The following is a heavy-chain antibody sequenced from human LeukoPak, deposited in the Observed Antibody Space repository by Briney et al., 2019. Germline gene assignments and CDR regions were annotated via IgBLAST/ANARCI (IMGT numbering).Heavy chain of an antibody. J-gene: IGHJ4*02. CDR1: GFTFGSYA. CDR2: ISYDGSNK. D-gene: IGHD3-22*01. Sequence: PGGSLRLSCAASGFTFGSYAIHGFGQAPGKGREGGPFISYDGSNKYYADSVKGRFTISRDNSKNTLFLQMNSLRAEDSAVYYCATDREGDPSAYYLVGGQGTLITVSS. V-gene: IGHV3-30*03. CDR3: ATDREGDPSAYYLV.